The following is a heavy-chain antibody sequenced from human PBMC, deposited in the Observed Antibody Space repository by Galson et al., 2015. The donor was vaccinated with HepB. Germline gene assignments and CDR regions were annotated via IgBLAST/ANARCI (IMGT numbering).Heavy chain of an antibody. CDR2: INAGNGNT. Sequence: SVKVSCKASGYTFTSYAMHWVRQAPGQRLEWMGWINAGNGNTKYSQKFQGRVTITRDTSASTAYMELSSLRSEDTAVYYCARVLPHGDYGGYWGQGTLVTVSS. J-gene: IGHJ4*02. CDR3: ARVLPHGDYGGY. V-gene: IGHV1-3*01. D-gene: IGHD4-17*01. CDR1: GYTFTSYA.